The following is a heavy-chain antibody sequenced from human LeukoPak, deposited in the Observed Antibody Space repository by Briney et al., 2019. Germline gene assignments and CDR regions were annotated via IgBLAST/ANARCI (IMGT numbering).Heavy chain of an antibody. Sequence: SETLSLTCTVSGGSISSYYWSWIRQPAGEGLEWIGHIYSTGSTNYNPSLKSRVTISVDTSKNQFSLKLSSVTAADTAVYYCARGVGGYFDYWGQGTLVTVSS. CDR3: ARGVGGYFDY. V-gene: IGHV4-4*07. J-gene: IGHJ4*02. CDR2: IYSTGST. CDR1: GGSISSYY.